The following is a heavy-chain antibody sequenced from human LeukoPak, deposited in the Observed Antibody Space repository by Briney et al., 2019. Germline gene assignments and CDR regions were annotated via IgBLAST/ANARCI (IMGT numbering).Heavy chain of an antibody. CDR3: AADTYINYDILTGYYDYYYYMDV. V-gene: IGHV1-58*02. CDR1: GFTFTSSA. Sequence: SVKVSCKASGFTFTSSAMQWVRQARGQRLEWIGWIVVGSGNTNYAQKFQERVTFTRDMSTSTAYMELSSLRSEDTAVYYCAADTYINYDILTGYYDYYYYMDVWGKGTTVTVSS. CDR2: IVVGSGNT. J-gene: IGHJ6*03. D-gene: IGHD3-9*01.